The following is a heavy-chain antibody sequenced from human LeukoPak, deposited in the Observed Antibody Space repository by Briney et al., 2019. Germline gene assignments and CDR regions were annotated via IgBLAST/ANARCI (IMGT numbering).Heavy chain of an antibody. J-gene: IGHJ3*02. V-gene: IGHV3-23*01. CDR1: GFTFSSYA. CDR2: ISGSGGST. Sequence: GGALRLSCAASGFTFSSYAMSWVRQAPGRGLEWASAISGSGGSTYYADSVKGRFTLSPDNSTNTLCLQMNSLRAEDTAVYYCATGFCPYAFDIWGQGTMVTVPS. D-gene: IGHD3-3*01. CDR3: ATGFCPYAFDI.